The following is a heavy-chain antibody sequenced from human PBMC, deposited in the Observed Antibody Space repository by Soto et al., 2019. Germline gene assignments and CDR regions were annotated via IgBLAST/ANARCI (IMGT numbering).Heavy chain of an antibody. V-gene: IGHV4-30-4*01. D-gene: IGHD2-2*01. CDR3: ARDRGSTSCYYDY. CDR1: GGSISSGDYY. CDR2: IYYSGST. J-gene: IGHJ4*02. Sequence: SETLSLTCTVSGGSISSGDYYWSWIRQPPGKGLEWIGYIYYSGSTYYNPSLKSRVTISVDTSKNQFSLKLSSVTAADTAVYYCARDRGSTSCYYDYWGQGTLVTVSS.